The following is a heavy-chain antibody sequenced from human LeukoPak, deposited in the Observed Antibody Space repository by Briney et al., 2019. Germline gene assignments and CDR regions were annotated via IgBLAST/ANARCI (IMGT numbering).Heavy chain of an antibody. CDR3: AKRSAESSGYFDY. CDR1: GFTFSSYS. V-gene: IGHV3-21*04. D-gene: IGHD6-19*01. J-gene: IGHJ4*02. Sequence: GGSLRLSCAASGFTFSSYSMNWVRQAPGKGLEWVSSISSSSSYIYYADSVKGRFTISRDNAKNSLYLQMNSLRAEDTAVYYCAKRSAESSGYFDYWGQGTRVTVSS. CDR2: ISSSSSYI.